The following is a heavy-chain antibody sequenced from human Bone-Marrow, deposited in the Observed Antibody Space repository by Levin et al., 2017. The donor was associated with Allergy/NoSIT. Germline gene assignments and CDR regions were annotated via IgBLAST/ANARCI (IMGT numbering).Heavy chain of an antibody. CDR2: ISGTGGST. CDR3: AKGYSSNYYGIFDY. Sequence: GGSLRLSCAASGFIFNNYAMSWVRQAPGRGLEWVSAISGTGGSTDYADSVKGRFTISRDNSKDTLYLQMNSLRAGDTAVYYCAKGYSSNYYGIFDYWGQGILVTVSS. D-gene: IGHD6-13*01. J-gene: IGHJ4*02. CDR1: GFIFNNYA. V-gene: IGHV3-23*01.